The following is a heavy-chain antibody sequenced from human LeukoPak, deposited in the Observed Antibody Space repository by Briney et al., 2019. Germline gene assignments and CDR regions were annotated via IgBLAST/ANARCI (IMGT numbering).Heavy chain of an antibody. CDR3: ARVPADHYDYVWGSYRYGFDY. J-gene: IGHJ4*02. CDR2: IYYSGST. Sequence: SQTLSLTCTVSGGSISSGGYYWSWIRQHPGKGLEWIGYIYYSGSTYYNPSLKSRVTISVDTSKNQFSLKLSSVTAADTAVYYCARVPADHYDYVWGSYRYGFDYWGQGTLVTVSS. D-gene: IGHD3-16*02. CDR1: GGSISSGGYY. V-gene: IGHV4-31*03.